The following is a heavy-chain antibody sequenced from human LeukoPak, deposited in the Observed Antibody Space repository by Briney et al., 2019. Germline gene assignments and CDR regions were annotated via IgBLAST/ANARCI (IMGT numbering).Heavy chain of an antibody. J-gene: IGHJ4*02. Sequence: ASVKVSCKASGYTFTSYGISWVRQAPGQGLEWMGWISAYNGNTNYAQKLQGRVTMTTDTSTSTAYMELRSLRSDDTAVYYCAREAKMYFTKGVCHYFDYWGQGTLVTVS. D-gene: IGHD2-8*01. V-gene: IGHV1-18*01. CDR3: AREAKMYFTKGVCHYFDY. CDR2: ISAYNGNT. CDR1: GYTFTSYG.